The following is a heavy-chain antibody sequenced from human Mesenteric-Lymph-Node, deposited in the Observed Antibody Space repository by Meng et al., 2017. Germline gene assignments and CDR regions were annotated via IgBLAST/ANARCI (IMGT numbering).Heavy chain of an antibody. V-gene: IGHV3-21*04. CDR2: ISGDGTGGVI. D-gene: IGHD6-13*01. CDR3: ARGTGSSSWYYYYGMDV. Sequence: GGSLRLSCATSGFTFSTYSMNWVRQAPGRGLEWVSSISGDGTGGVIYYADSVKGRFTISRDNAKGSLYLQMNSLRAEDTAVYYCARGTGSSSWYYYYGMDVWGQGTTVTVSS. J-gene: IGHJ6*02. CDR1: GFTFSTYS.